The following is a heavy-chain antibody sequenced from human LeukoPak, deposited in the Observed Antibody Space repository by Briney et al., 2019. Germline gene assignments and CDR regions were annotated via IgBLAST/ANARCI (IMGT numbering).Heavy chain of an antibody. J-gene: IGHJ4*02. CDR1: GYTFTSYN. CDR3: ARVGYYDGSGYYVGEETIDY. Sequence: GASVKVSCKASGYTFTSYNINWVRQATGQGPEWMGWMNSNSGDTGYAQKFQGRVTMTRNTAISTAYMELSSLRSEDTAVYYCARVGYYDGSGYYVGEETIDYWGQGTLVTVSS. V-gene: IGHV1-8*01. CDR2: MNSNSGDT. D-gene: IGHD3-22*01.